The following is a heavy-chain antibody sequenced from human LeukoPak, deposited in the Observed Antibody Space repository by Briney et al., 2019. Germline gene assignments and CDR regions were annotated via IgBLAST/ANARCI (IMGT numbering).Heavy chain of an antibody. J-gene: IGHJ4*02. Sequence: GGSLRLSCAASGFTFDDYAMHWVRQAPGKGLEWVSGISWNSGSIGYADSVKGRFTISRDNAKNSLYLQMNSLRAEDTALYYCAKDRFSVAVAGTAFDYWGQGTLVTVSS. V-gene: IGHV3-9*01. CDR1: GFTFDDYA. CDR2: ISWNSGSI. CDR3: AKDRFSVAVAGTAFDY. D-gene: IGHD6-19*01.